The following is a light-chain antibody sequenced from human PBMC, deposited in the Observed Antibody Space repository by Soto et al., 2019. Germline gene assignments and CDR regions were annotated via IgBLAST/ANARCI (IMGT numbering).Light chain of an antibody. V-gene: IGLV2-23*02. CDR2: EVS. CDR3: CSYAGSSTFPYV. Sequence: QSALTQPAAVSGSPGQSITISCTGTSSEVGSYNLVSWYQQHPGKAPKLMIYEVSKRPSGVSNRFSGSKSGNTASLTISGLQAEDEADYYCCSYAGSSTFPYVFGTGTKVT. CDR1: SSEVGSYNL. J-gene: IGLJ1*01.